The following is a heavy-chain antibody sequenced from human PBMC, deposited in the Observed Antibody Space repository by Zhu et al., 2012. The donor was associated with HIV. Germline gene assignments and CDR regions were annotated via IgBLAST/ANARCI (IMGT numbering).Heavy chain of an antibody. CDR1: GGSISTSNW. Sequence: QVQLQESGPGVVKPSGTLSLTCAVSGGSISTSNWWSWVRQTPGKGLEWIGEIFHRGNTNYNPSLKSRVTISVDKSKNQFSLKLTSVTVADTAVYYCAGAPRGSYDSSDYYYVFDYWGQGTLVTVSS. D-gene: IGHD3-22*01. CDR2: IFHRGNT. V-gene: IGHV4-4*02. J-gene: IGHJ4*02. CDR3: AGAPRGSYDSSDYYYVFDY.